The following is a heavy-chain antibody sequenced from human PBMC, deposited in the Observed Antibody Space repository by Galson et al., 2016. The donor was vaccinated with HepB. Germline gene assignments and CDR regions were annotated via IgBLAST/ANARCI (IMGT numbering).Heavy chain of an antibody. Sequence: SETLSLTCAVYGGSLSDNYWNWIRQPPGKGLEWIGEINHSGSTNYIPSLKSRVSILVDTSKNQFSLKLTSVTAADTAVYYCARGLAVLNLRLRQYYYYYMDVWGRGTTVTVSS. V-gene: IGHV4-34*01. CDR1: GGSLSDNY. J-gene: IGHJ6*03. D-gene: IGHD2-21*01. CDR3: ARGLAVLNLRLRQYYYYYMDV. CDR2: INHSGST.